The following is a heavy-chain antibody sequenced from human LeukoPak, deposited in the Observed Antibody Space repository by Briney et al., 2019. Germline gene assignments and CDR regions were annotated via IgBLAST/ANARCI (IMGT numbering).Heavy chain of an antibody. CDR1: GGSFSGYY. D-gene: IGHD3-10*01. CDR2: IKHSGST. J-gene: IGHJ4*02. Sequence: KSSETLSLTCAVYGGSFSGYYWSWIRQPPGKGLEWIGEIKHSGSTNYNPSLKSRVTISVDTSKNQFSLKLSSVTAADTAVYYCARDKPYYYGSGSYGHYFDYWGQGTLVTVSS. V-gene: IGHV4-34*01. CDR3: ARDKPYYYGSGSYGHYFDY.